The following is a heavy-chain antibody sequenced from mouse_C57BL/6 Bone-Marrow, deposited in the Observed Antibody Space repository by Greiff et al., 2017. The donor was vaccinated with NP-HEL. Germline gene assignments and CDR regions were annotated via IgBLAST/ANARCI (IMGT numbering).Heavy chain of an antibody. V-gene: IGHV5-4*03. CDR2: ISDGGSYT. D-gene: IGHD1-1*01. J-gene: IGHJ1*03. Sequence: EVKLMESGGGLVKPGGSLKLSCAASGFTFSSYAMSWVRQTPEKRLEWVATISDGGSYTYYPDNVKGRFTISRDNAKNNLYLQMSHLKSEDTAMYYCASGEVIYYYGDWYFDVWGTGTAVTVSS. CDR1: GFTFSSYA. CDR3: ASGEVIYYYGDWYFDV.